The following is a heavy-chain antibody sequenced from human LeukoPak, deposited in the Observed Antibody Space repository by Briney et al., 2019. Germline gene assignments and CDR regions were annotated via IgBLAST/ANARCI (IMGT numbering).Heavy chain of an antibody. CDR1: GFTFSSYS. Sequence: GGSLRLSCAASGFTFSSYSMSWVRQAPGKGLEWVANIKQDGSEKYYVDSVKGRFTISRDNAKNSLYLQMNSLRAEDTAVYYCAELGITMIGGVWGKGTTVTISS. D-gene: IGHD3-10*02. CDR2: IKQDGSEK. CDR3: AELGITMIGGV. V-gene: IGHV3-7*01. J-gene: IGHJ6*04.